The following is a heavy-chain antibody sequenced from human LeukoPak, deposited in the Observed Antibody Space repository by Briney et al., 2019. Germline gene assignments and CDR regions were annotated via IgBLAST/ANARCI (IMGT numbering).Heavy chain of an antibody. J-gene: IGHJ4*02. CDR2: IYYSGSS. CDR1: GGSISSSSSY. D-gene: IGHD5-24*01. CDR3: ARHRSGWLQSSFDY. Sequence: SETLSLTCSVSGGSISSSSSYWGWIRQPPGKGLEWIGSIYYSGSSFDNPALKSRVTISEDTSKNQFSLKLSSVTAADTAVYYCARHRSGWLQSSFDYWGQGTLVTVTS. V-gene: IGHV4-39*01.